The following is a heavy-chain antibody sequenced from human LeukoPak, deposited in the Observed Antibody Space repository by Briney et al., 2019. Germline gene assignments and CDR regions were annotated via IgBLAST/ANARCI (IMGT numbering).Heavy chain of an antibody. CDR1: GFTFHSYA. J-gene: IGHJ3*02. CDR2: IASDKTYI. Sequence: PGGSLRLSCAASGFTFHSYAMNYVRQAPGKGLEWVAVIASDKTYIYYADSVKGRFTISRDNSKNTLSLQMNSLRTEDTAVYYCVREANGFDIWGKGKMATVSS. CDR3: VREANGFDI. V-gene: IGHV3-30*04.